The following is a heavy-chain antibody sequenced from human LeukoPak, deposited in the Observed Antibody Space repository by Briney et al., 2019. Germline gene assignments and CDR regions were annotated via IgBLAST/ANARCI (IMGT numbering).Heavy chain of an antibody. Sequence: GGSLRLSCAASGFTFDDYATHWVRQAPGKGLEWVSAISGSGGSTYYADSVKGRFTISRDNSKNTLYLQMNSLRAEDTAVYYCAKDRNIVVVTALDYWGQGTLVTVSS. CDR1: GFTFDDYA. D-gene: IGHD2-21*02. CDR2: ISGSGGST. CDR3: AKDRNIVVVTALDY. V-gene: IGHV3-23*01. J-gene: IGHJ4*02.